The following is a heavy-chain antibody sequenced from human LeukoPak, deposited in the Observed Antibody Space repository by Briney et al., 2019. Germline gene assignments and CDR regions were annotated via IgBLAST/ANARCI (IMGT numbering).Heavy chain of an antibody. Sequence: GGSLRLSCAASGFTFSSYAMSGVRQAPGKGLEWVSAISGSGGSTYYADSVKGRFTISRDNSKNTLYLQMNSLRAEDTAVYYCANSDTAMGDYDYWGQGTLVTVSS. J-gene: IGHJ4*02. CDR2: ISGSGGST. CDR1: GFTFSSYA. D-gene: IGHD5-18*01. CDR3: ANSDTAMGDYDY. V-gene: IGHV3-23*01.